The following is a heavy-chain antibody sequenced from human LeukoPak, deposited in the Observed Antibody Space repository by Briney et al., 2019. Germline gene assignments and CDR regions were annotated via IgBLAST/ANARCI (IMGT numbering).Heavy chain of an antibody. D-gene: IGHD3-22*01. CDR3: ARDRGRYYDSRGFYWGYYFDS. CDR2: ISNDGSRT. J-gene: IGHJ4*02. V-gene: IGHV3-64*01. Sequence: GGSLRLSCAASGFSFSTYGLFWVRQAPEKGLEFVSAISNDGSRTYYANSVKGRFTISRDNSKDTLYLQMSSVRVDDTAVYYCARDRGRYYDSRGFYWGYYFDSWGQGILVTVST. CDR1: GFSFSTYG.